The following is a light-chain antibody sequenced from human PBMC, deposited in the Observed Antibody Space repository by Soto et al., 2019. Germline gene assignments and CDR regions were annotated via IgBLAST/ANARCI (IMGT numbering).Light chain of an antibody. CDR1: QGISSW. V-gene: IGKV1D-16*01. CDR2: IAS. CDR3: QQYNTYPIT. Sequence: DIQMTQSPSSLSASAGDRVTITCRASQGISSWLAWYQQKPEKAPKSLIYIASSLQSGVPSRFSGSGSGTDFTLTIRSLQPEDFATYYCQQYNTYPITFGQGTRLEIK. J-gene: IGKJ5*01.